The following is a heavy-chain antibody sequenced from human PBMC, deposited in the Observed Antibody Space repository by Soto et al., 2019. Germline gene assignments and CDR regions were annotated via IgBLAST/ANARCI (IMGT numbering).Heavy chain of an antibody. V-gene: IGHV4-31*03. CDR2: IYYSGST. CDR1: GGSISSGGYY. D-gene: IGHD3-3*01. Sequence: QVQLQESGPGLVKPSQTLSLTCTVSGGSISSGGYYWSWIRQHPGKGLEWIGYIYYSGSTYYNPSLKSRVTISVDTSKNQFSLKLSSVTAADTAVYYCARAGGAPLVLRFLEWLTVGNFDYWGQGTLVTVSS. J-gene: IGHJ4*02. CDR3: ARAGGAPLVLRFLEWLTVGNFDY.